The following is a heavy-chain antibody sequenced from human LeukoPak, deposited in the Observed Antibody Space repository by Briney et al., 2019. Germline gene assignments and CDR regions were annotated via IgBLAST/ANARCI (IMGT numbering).Heavy chain of an antibody. Sequence: SETLSLTCTVSGGSISSYYWSWIRQPPGKGLEWIGYIYYIGSTNYNPSLKSRVTISVDTSKNQFSLKLNSVTAADTAVYYCARLNDRADAFDIWGQGTMVTVPS. D-gene: IGHD3-22*01. V-gene: IGHV4-59*01. CDR1: GGSISSYY. J-gene: IGHJ3*02. CDR3: ARLNDRADAFDI. CDR2: IYYIGST.